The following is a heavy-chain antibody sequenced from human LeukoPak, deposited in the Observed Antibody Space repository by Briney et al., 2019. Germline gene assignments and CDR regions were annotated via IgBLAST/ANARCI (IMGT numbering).Heavy chain of an antibody. CDR1: GGSISSYY. V-gene: IGHV4-59*01. D-gene: IGHD5-24*01. CDR2: IYYSGST. Sequence: SETLSLTCTVSGGSISSYYWNWIRQPPGKGLEWVGHIYYSGSTNYNPSLKSRVTISIDTSKNQFSLKLSSVTAADTAVYYCARVGRSGRRLDPWGQGTLVTVSS. CDR3: ARVGRSGRRLDP. J-gene: IGHJ5*02.